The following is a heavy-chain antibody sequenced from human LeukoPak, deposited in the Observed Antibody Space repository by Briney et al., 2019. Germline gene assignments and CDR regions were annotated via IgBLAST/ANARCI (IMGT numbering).Heavy chain of an antibody. CDR3: ARGVTMVREPFDY. CDR2: INAGNGNT. D-gene: IGHD3-10*01. V-gene: IGHV1-3*01. CDR1: GYTFTSYA. J-gene: IGHJ4*02. Sequence: GASVKVSCKASGYTFTSYAMHWVRQAPGQRLEWVGWINAGNGNTKYSQKFQGRVTITRDTSASTAYMELSSLRSEDTAVYYCARGVTMVREPFDYWGQGTLVTVSS.